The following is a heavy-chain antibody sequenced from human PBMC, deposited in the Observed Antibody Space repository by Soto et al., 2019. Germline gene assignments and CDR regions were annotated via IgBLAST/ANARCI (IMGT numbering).Heavy chain of an antibody. CDR1: GYTFTSYY. V-gene: IGHV1-46*03. CDR3: ASSVAGAGDYYGMDV. D-gene: IGHD6-19*01. Sequence: GASVKVSCKASGYTFTSYYMHWVRQAPGQGLEWMGIINPSGGSTSYAQKFQGRVTMTRDTSTSTVYMELSSLRSEDTAVYYCASSVAGAGDYYGMDVWGQGTTVTVSS. J-gene: IGHJ6*02. CDR2: INPSGGST.